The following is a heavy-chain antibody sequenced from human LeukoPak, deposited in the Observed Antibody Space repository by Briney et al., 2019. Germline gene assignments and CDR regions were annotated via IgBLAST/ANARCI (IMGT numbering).Heavy chain of an antibody. Sequence: ASLKASCKASGYTFTNYGISWVRQAPGQGLEWMGWISAYNGNTNYAQKLQGRITMTTDTSTTTAYMELRSLRSDDTAVYYCARPIQVGATFFDYWGREPWSPSPQ. V-gene: IGHV1-18*01. CDR2: ISAYNGNT. D-gene: IGHD1-26*01. J-gene: IGHJ4*02. CDR3: ARPIQVGATFFDY. CDR1: GYTFTNYG.